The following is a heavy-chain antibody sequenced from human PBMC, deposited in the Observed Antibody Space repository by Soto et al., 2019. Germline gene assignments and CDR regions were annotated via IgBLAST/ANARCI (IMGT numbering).Heavy chain of an antibody. CDR1: GYSFTSYW. CDR3: ARHMEAHSHFYYGMDV. V-gene: IGHV5-51*01. Sequence: GESLKISCKGSGYSFTSYWIGWVRQMPGKGLEWMGFIYPGDSDTRYSPSFQGQVTISADKSINTAYLQWRTLKALDTAIYYCARHMEAHSHFYYGMDVWGQGTTVTVSS. J-gene: IGHJ6*02. D-gene: IGHD3-10*01. CDR2: IYPGDSDT.